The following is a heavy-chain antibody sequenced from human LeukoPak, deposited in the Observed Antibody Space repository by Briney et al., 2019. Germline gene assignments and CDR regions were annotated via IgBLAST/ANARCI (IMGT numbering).Heavy chain of an antibody. D-gene: IGHD2-15*01. V-gene: IGHV1-2*02. CDR2: INPNSGGT. CDR3: ARNSCPSDSCYDNRGYFDY. Sequence: ASGKVSCKASGYTFTGYYMHWVRQAPGQGLEWMGWINPNSGGTNYAQKFQGRVTMTRDTSISTAYMELSRLRSDDTAVYYCARNSCPSDSCYDNRGYFDYWGQGTLVTVSS. J-gene: IGHJ4*02. CDR1: GYTFTGYY.